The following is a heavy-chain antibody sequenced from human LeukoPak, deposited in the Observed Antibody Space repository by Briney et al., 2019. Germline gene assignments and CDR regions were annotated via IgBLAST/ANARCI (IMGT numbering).Heavy chain of an antibody. CDR3: ARGRKNDFWSGYYPYYFDY. Sequence: ASVKVSCKASRFTFTSYDVNWVRQATGQGLEWMGWMNPNSGNTGYAQKFQGRVTMTRNTSISTAYMELSSLRSEDTAVYYCARGRKNDFWSGYYPYYFDYWGQGSLVTVSS. CDR2: MNPNSGNT. J-gene: IGHJ4*02. D-gene: IGHD3-3*01. CDR1: RFTFTSYD. V-gene: IGHV1-8*01.